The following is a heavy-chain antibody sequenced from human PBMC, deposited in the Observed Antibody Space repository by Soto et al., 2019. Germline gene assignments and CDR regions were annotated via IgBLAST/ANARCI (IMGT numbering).Heavy chain of an antibody. V-gene: IGHV4-31*03. CDR1: GGSISSGGYY. J-gene: IGHJ4*02. CDR3: ARGSAPSFYILTGYSH. Sequence: PSETLSLTCTVSGGSISSGGYYWSWIRQHPGKGLEWIGYIYYSGSTYYNPSLKSRVTISVDTSKNQFSLKLSSVTAADTAVYYCARGSAPSFYILTGYSHWGQGTLVTVSS. D-gene: IGHD3-9*01. CDR2: IYYSGST.